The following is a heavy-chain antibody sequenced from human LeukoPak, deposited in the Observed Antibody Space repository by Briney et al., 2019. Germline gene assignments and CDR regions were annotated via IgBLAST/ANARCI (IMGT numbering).Heavy chain of an antibody. Sequence: GGSLRLSCAASGFTFSSYSMNWVRQAPGKGLEWVSSISSSSSYIYYADSVKGRFTISRDNAKNSLYLQMNSLRAEDTAVYYCARPREYCDGDCNIFDIWGQGTMVTVSS. D-gene: IGHD2-21*02. J-gene: IGHJ3*02. CDR3: ARPREYCDGDCNIFDI. CDR2: ISSSSSYI. CDR1: GFTFSSYS. V-gene: IGHV3-21*01.